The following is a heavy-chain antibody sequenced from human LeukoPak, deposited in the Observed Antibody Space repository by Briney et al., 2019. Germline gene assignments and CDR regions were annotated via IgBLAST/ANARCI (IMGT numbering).Heavy chain of an antibody. V-gene: IGHV4-59*01. Sequence: PSETLSLTCTVSGGSISSYYWSWIRQPPGKGLEWIGYIYYSGSTSYNPSLKSRVTISVDTSKKQFSLKLSSVTAADTAVHYCARGDYYGSGTNWFDPWGQGTLVTVSS. D-gene: IGHD3-10*01. CDR1: GGSISSYY. CDR2: IYYSGST. J-gene: IGHJ5*02. CDR3: ARGDYYGSGTNWFDP.